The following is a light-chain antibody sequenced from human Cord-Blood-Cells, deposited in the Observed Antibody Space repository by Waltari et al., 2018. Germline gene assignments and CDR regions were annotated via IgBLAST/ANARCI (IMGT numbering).Light chain of an antibody. CDR3: CSYAGSYTL. CDR2: DVS. V-gene: IGLV2-11*01. J-gene: IGLJ2*01. Sequence: QSALTQPRSVSGSPGQPVTIPCTGTSSDVGGYTYASWYQQHPGKAPKLMIYDVSKRPSGVPDRFSGSKSGNTASLTISGLQAEDEADYYCCSYAGSYTLFGGGTKLTVL. CDR1: SSDVGGYTY.